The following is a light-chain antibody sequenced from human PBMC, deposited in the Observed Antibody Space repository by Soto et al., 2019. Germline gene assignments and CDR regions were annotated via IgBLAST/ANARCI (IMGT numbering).Light chain of an antibody. CDR2: EVT. CDR3: CSYGVNNYFV. Sequence: QSALTQPPSASGSPGQSVTISCTGTSSDVGSYKYVAWYQQRPGKVPKLMIYEVTKRPSGVPDRFSGSKSGNTASLTVSGLQAEDEADYYCCSYGVNNYFVFGTGTKLTVL. CDR1: SSDVGSYKY. J-gene: IGLJ1*01. V-gene: IGLV2-8*01.